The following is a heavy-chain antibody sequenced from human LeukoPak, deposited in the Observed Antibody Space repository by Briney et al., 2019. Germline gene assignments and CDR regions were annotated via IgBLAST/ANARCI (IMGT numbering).Heavy chain of an antibody. CDR3: AKVYGSGSYSYFDY. Sequence: GGSLRLSCAASGFTFSRYTMHWVRQAPGKGLEWVACILYDGINKYYADSVKGRFTISRDNSKNTLYLQMNSLRAEDTAVYYCAKVYGSGSYSYFDYWGQGTLVTVSS. CDR1: GFTFSRYT. CDR2: ILYDGINK. J-gene: IGHJ4*02. V-gene: IGHV3-30*04. D-gene: IGHD3-10*01.